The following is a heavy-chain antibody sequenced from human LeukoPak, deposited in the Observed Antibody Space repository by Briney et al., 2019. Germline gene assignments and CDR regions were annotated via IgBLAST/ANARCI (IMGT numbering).Heavy chain of an antibody. V-gene: IGHV3-66*01. Sequence: GGSLRLSCTASGFTVSRNYMRWVRQAPGKGLEWVSLIYSGGDTYYADSVKGRFTISRDGSKNTLYLQMNGLRAEDTAVYYCAKEKAGYCSSTSCFDGYDYWGQGTLVTVSS. J-gene: IGHJ4*02. CDR2: IYSGGDT. CDR1: GFTVSRNY. D-gene: IGHD2-2*01. CDR3: AKEKAGYCSSTSCFDGYDY.